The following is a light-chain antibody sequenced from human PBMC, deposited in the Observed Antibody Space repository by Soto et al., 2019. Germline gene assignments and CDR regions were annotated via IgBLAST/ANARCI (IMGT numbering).Light chain of an antibody. CDR2: EVT. Sequence: QSALTQPPSASGSPGQSVTISCTGTSGDVGGYDYASWYQQHPGKAPKLMIYEVTKRPLGVPDRFSGSKSGNTASLTVSGLQAEDEADYYCSSYAGSDNPYVFGTGTKVTVL. CDR1: SGDVGGYDY. CDR3: SSYAGSDNPYV. J-gene: IGLJ1*01. V-gene: IGLV2-8*01.